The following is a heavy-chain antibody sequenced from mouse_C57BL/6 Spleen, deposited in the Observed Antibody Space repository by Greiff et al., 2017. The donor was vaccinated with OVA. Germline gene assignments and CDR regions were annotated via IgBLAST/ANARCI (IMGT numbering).Heavy chain of an antibody. J-gene: IGHJ2*01. D-gene: IGHD3-3*01. V-gene: IGHV5-16*01. CDR3: ARGVGQLDY. Sequence: LKESEGGLVQPGSSMKLSCTASGFTFSDYYMAWVRQVPEKGLEWVANINYDGSSTYYLDSLKSRFIISRDNAKNILYLQMSSLKSEDTATYYCARGVGQLDYWGQGTTLTVSS. CDR2: INYDGSST. CDR1: GFTFSDYY.